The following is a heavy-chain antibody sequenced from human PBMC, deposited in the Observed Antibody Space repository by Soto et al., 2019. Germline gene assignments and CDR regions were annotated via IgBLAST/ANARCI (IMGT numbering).Heavy chain of an antibody. V-gene: IGHV3-66*01. Sequence: EVQLVESGGGLVQPGGSLRLSCAASGFTVSSNYMSWVRQAPGKGLEWVSVIYSGGSTYYADSVKGRFTISRDNSKHTLYLKMNSLRAEDTAVYYCARGVTMVRGRTFDYWGQGTLVTVSS. J-gene: IGHJ4*02. D-gene: IGHD3-10*01. CDR2: IYSGGST. CDR3: ARGVTMVRGRTFDY. CDR1: GFTVSSNY.